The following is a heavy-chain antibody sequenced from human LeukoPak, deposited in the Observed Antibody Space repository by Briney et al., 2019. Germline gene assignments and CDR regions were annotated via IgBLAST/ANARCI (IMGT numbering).Heavy chain of an antibody. Sequence: PGGSLRLSCAASGFTFSSYEMNWVRQAPGKGREWVSYISSSGSTIYYADSVKGRFTISRDNAKNSLYLQMNSLRAEDTAVYYCARLFNWNGLYWGQGTLVTVSS. D-gene: IGHD1-20*01. CDR1: GFTFSSYE. CDR2: ISSSGSTI. V-gene: IGHV3-48*03. CDR3: ARLFNWNGLY. J-gene: IGHJ4*02.